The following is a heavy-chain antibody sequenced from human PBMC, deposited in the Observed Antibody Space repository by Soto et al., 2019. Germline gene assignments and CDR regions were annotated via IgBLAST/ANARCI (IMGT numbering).Heavy chain of an antibody. J-gene: IGHJ4*02. CDR1: GGSISSYY. CDR2: IYYSGST. V-gene: IGHV4-39*01. Sequence: PSETLSLTCTVSGGSISSYYWSWIRQPPGKGLEWIGSIYYSGSTYYNPSLKSRVTISVDTSKNQFSLKLSSVTAADTAVYYCARPSDCGGDCYNYYFDYWGQGTLVTVSS. D-gene: IGHD2-21*02. CDR3: ARPSDCGGDCYNYYFDY.